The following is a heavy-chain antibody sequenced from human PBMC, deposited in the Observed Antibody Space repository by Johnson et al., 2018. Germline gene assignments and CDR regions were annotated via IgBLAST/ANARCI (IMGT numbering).Heavy chain of an antibody. J-gene: IGHJ3*02. V-gene: IGHV3-21*01. CDR3: ARWERTKDAFDI. CDR1: GFTFSSYS. D-gene: IGHD1-1*01. CDR2: ISSSSSYI. Sequence: VQLVESGGGLVKPGGSLRLSCAASGFTFSSYSMNWVRQAPGKGLEWVSSISSSSSYIYYADSVKGRFTISRDNAKNSLYLQMNSLRAEDTAVYYCARWERTKDAFDIWGQGTMVTVSS.